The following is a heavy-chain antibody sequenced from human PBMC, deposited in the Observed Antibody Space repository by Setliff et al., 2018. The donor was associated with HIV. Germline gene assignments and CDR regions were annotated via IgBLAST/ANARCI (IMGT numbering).Heavy chain of an antibody. CDR3: ARDVRWELFPGYFYYYYMDV. J-gene: IGHJ6*03. CDR2: IYHSGTA. CDR1: GFSISSNYY. D-gene: IGHD3-10*01. V-gene: IGHV4-38-2*02. Sequence: PSETLSLTCNVSGFSISSNYYWGWVRQPPGRGLEWIGNIYHSGTAYYNPSFKTRVAISIDTSKNHFSLELRSVTAADSAIYYCARDVRWELFPGYFYYYYMDVWGTGTTVTVSS.